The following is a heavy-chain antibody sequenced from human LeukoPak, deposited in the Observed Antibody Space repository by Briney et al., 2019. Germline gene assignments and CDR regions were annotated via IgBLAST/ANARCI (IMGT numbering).Heavy chain of an antibody. CDR1: GYSFTSYW. V-gene: IGHV5-51*04. J-gene: IGHJ4*02. CDR2: IYPGDSDN. Sequence: GESLKISFKGSGYSFTSYWSGWVRQMPGKGLEWIGIIYPGDSDNRYSPSFQGQFTISVDQPINTAYLQGTSLKASDTAMYYCARSYSYDSSGYYPYWGQGTLVTVSS. D-gene: IGHD3-22*01. CDR3: ARSYSYDSSGYYPY.